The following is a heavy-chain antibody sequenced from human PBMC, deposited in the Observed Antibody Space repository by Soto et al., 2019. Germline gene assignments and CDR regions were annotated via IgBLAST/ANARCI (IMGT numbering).Heavy chain of an antibody. CDR1: GFKFSNYA. Sequence: GGSLRLSCAASGFKFSNYAMSWVRQAPGKGLEWVSVIYSGGSTYYADSVKGRFTISRDNSKNTLYLQMNSLRAEDTAVYYCAREDYYDSSGYYGYWGQGTLVTVSS. CDR2: IYSGGST. J-gene: IGHJ4*02. D-gene: IGHD3-22*01. CDR3: AREDYYDSSGYYGY. V-gene: IGHV3-53*01.